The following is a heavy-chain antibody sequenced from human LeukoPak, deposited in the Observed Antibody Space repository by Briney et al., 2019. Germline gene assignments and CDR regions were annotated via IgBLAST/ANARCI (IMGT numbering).Heavy chain of an antibody. CDR1: GLSFNSCG. CDR3: AKGFGSGNYYYGMDV. V-gene: IGHV3-30*18. J-gene: IGHJ6*02. CDR2: ISSDGSNK. Sequence: GRSLRLSCAASGLSFNSCGMHWVRQAPGKGLEWVAVISSDGSNKYYADSVKGRFTISRDNSKNTLSLQMNSLRTEDTAVFYCAKGFGSGNYYYGMDVWGQGTTVTVSS. D-gene: IGHD3-10*01.